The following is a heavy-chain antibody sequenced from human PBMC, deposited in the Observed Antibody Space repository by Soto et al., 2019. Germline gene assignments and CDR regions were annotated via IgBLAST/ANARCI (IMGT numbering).Heavy chain of an antibody. J-gene: IGHJ5*02. D-gene: IGHD6-19*01. CDR1: FGSISNYY. CDR3: ARRVAGTYGNWYDP. V-gene: IGHV4-59*08. CDR2: IYYSGST. Sequence: SETLSLTCTVSFGSISNYYWNWIRQPPGKGLEWIGNIYYSGSTIYNPSLESRVTISVDTPKNQFSLQLSSVTAADTAVYYCARRVAGTYGNWYDPWGQGTLVTV.